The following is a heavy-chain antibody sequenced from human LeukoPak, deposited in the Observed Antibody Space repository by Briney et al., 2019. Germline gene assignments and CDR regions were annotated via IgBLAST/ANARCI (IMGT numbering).Heavy chain of an antibody. J-gene: IGHJ4*02. CDR2: MNPNSGNT. CDR1: GYTFTSYG. V-gene: IGHV1-8*03. D-gene: IGHD3-22*01. CDR3: ARGRRYYDSSGYYYYFDY. Sequence: ASVKVSCKASGYTFTSYGINWVRQATGQGLEWMGWMNPNSGNTGYAQKFQGRVTITRNTSISTAYMELSSLRSEDTAVYYCARGRRYYDSSGYYYYFDYWGQGTLVTVSS.